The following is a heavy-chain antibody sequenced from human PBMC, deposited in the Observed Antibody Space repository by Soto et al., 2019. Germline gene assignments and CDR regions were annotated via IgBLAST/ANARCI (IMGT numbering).Heavy chain of an antibody. CDR1: DGSSRTSGYS. V-gene: IGHV4-39*01. Sequence: SETQSLTSTVADGSSRTSGYSWGWISRPPGKGLEWIATISYSGTIYYSPSLQSRVIMSVDTSKNQFSLRLSSVTAADTAVYYCARHRYCSGGSCYHLDNWFDPWGQGTLVTVSS. CDR3: ARHRYCSGGSCYHLDNWFDP. CDR2: ISYSGTI. J-gene: IGHJ5*02. D-gene: IGHD2-15*01.